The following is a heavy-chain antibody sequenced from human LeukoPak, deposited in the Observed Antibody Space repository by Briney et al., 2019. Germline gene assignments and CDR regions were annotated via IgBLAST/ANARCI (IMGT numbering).Heavy chain of an antibody. V-gene: IGHV4-34*01. Sequence: KPSETLSLTCAVYGGSFSGYYWSWIRQPPGKGLEWIGEINHSGSTNYNPSLKSRVTISVDTSKNQFSLKLSSVTAADTAVYYCARVVLRYFDWLSYNWFDPWGQGTLVTVFS. CDR2: INHSGST. CDR1: GGSFSGYY. J-gene: IGHJ5*02. D-gene: IGHD3-9*01. CDR3: ARVVLRYFDWLSYNWFDP.